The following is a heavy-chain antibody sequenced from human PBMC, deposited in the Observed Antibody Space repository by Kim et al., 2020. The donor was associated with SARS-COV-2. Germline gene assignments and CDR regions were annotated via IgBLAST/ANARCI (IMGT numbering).Heavy chain of an antibody. J-gene: IGHJ6*02. CDR2: INRDGSQG. CDR1: GFTFSTYL. CDR3: ARWGVAAGGYYGLDV. D-gene: IGHD6-13*01. V-gene: IGHV3-7*03. Sequence: GGSLRLSCAVSGFTFSTYLMSWVRQAPGKGLEWVANINRDGSQGYYVDSVKGRFTISRDNAKNSLYLQVDSLRADDTAVYYCARWGVAAGGYYGLDVWGQGTTVTVSS.